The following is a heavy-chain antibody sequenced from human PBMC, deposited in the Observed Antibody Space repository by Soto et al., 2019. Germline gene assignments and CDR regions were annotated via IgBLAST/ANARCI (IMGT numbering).Heavy chain of an antibody. CDR3: ARHSFYDILTGYCLDY. J-gene: IGHJ4*02. CDR2: ISYDGSNK. V-gene: IGHV3-30-3*01. CDR1: GFTFSSYA. D-gene: IGHD3-9*01. Sequence: QVQLVESGGGVVQPGRSLRLSCAASGFTFSSYAMHWVRQAPGKGLEWVAVISYDGSNKYYADSVKGRFTISRDNSKNTLYLQMNSLRAEDPAVYYCARHSFYDILTGYCLDYWGQGTLVTVSS.